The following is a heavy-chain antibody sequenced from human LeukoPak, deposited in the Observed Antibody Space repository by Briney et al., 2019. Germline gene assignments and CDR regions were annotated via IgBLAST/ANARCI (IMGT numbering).Heavy chain of an antibody. V-gene: IGHV4-59*08. CDR3: ARHTRPTMAYFDY. J-gene: IGHJ4*02. CDR2: IYYSGST. Sequence: SETLSLTCTVSGGSISSYYWSWIRQPPGKGLEWIGYIYYSGSTNYNPSLKSRVTISVDTSKNQFSLKLGSVTAADTAVYYCARHTRPTMAYFDYWGQGTLVTVSS. D-gene: IGHD3-10*01. CDR1: GGSISSYY.